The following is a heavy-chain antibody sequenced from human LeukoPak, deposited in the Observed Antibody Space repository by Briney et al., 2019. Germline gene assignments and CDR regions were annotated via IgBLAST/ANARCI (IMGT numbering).Heavy chain of an antibody. J-gene: IGHJ4*02. CDR1: GFTVSSNY. D-gene: IGHD1-26*01. Sequence: GGSLRLSCAASGFTVSSNYMSWVRQAPGKGLEGVSVIYSGGSTYYADSVKGRFTISRDNSKNTLYLQMNSLRAEDTAVYYCARNGRTGELLVDYWGQGTLVTVSS. V-gene: IGHV3-53*01. CDR2: IYSGGST. CDR3: ARNGRTGELLVDY.